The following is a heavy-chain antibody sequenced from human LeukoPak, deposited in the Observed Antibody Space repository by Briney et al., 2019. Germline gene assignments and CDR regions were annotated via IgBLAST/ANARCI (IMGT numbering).Heavy chain of an antibody. V-gene: IGHV1-8*01. Sequence: ASVKLSCKASGSTFTSYDINWVRQATGQGLEWMGWMNPNSGNTGYAQKFQGRVTMTRNTSISTAYMELSSLRSEDTAVYHCARVDIVVVPAARPDIPDYYYGMDVWGQGTTVSVS. D-gene: IGHD2-2*02. CDR1: GSTFTSYD. J-gene: IGHJ6*02. CDR2: MNPNSGNT. CDR3: ARVDIVVVPAARPDIPDYYYGMDV.